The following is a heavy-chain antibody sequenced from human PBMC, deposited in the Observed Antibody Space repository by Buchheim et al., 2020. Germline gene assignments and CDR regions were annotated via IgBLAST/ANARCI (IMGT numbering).Heavy chain of an antibody. D-gene: IGHD6-6*01. CDR3: ARGALYSSSSDWFDP. CDR2: INPNSGGT. J-gene: IGHJ5*02. Sequence: QVQLVQSGAEVKKPGASVKVSCKASGYTFTGYYMHWVRPAPGQGLEWMGWINPNSGGTNSAQKFQGWVTMTRDTSISTASMELSRLRSDDTAGYYWARGALYSSSSDWFDPWGQGTL. CDR1: GYTFTGYY. V-gene: IGHV1-2*04.